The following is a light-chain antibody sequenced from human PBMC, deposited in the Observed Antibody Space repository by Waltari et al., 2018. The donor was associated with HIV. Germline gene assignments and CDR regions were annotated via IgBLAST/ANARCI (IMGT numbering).Light chain of an antibody. J-gene: IGKJ2*01. CDR3: QQYYTTPRT. V-gene: IGKV4-1*01. CDR2: WAS. Sequence: DIVMTQSPDSLAVSLGETATINCRSSQSLLYSSNNKNYLAWYQHKPGQPPKLLIYWASTRESGVPDRFSGSESGTDFTLTISSPQADDVAVYYCQQYYTTPRTFGQGTKLEIK. CDR1: QSLLYSSNNKNY.